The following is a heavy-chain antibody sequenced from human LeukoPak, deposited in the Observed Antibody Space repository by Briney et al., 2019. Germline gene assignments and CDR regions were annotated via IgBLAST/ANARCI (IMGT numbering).Heavy chain of an antibody. CDR3: AKSSSYYGSGSYYPSPFDY. V-gene: IGHV3-23*01. CDR1: GFTFSSYA. CDR2: ISGSGGST. D-gene: IGHD3-10*01. Sequence: GGSLRLSCAASGFTFSSYAMSWVRQAPGKGLEWVSAISGSGGSTYYADSVKGRFTISRDNSKNTLYLQMNSLRAEDTAVYYCAKSSSYYGSGSYYPSPFDYWGQGPWSPSPQ. J-gene: IGHJ4*02.